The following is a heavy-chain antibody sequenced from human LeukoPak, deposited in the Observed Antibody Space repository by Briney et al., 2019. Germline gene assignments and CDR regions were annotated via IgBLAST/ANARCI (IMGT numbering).Heavy chain of an antibody. CDR2: ISYSGSS. CDR1: GGSISSYY. V-gene: IGHV4-59*05. J-gene: IGHJ4*02. D-gene: IGHD6-13*01. CDR3: ARHGIPAAGTLGYFGY. Sequence: KPSETLSLTCSVSGGSISSYYWTWIRQPPGKGLEWIGSISYSGSSYYIPSLESRVTISVNTSKNQFSLRLSSVTAADTAVYYCARHGIPAAGTLGYFGYWGQGTLVTASS.